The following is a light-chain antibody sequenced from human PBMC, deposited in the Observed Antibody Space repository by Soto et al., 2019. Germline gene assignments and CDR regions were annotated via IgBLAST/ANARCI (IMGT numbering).Light chain of an antibody. CDR2: GAY. J-gene: IGKJ1*01. Sequence: DIQMTQSPSTMSASVGDRVTITCRASQGISHYLAWFQQRPGKVPKRLINGAYTLESGVPSRFSGSGFGTEFTLTISSLQPDDFATYYCQHYNSYSEAFGQGTKVELK. V-gene: IGKV1-17*03. CDR3: QHYNSYSEA. CDR1: QGISHY.